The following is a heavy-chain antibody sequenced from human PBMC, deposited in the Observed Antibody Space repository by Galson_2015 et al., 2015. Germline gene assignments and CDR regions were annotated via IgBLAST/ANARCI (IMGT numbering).Heavy chain of an antibody. Sequence: QSGAEVKKPGESLRISCKGSGYSFTSYWISWVRQMPGKGLEWMGRIDPSDSYTNYSPSFQGHVTISADKSISTAYLQWSSLKASDTAMYYCARLASPRRLRYYYYMAVWGKGTTLAVSS. CDR1: GYSFTSYW. CDR3: ARLASPRRLRYYYYMAV. CDR2: IDPSDSYT. V-gene: IGHV5-10-1*01. J-gene: IGHJ6*03.